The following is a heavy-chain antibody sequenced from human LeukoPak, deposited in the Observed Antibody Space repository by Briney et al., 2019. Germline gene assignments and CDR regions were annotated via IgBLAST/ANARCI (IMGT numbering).Heavy chain of an antibody. Sequence: GASVKVSCKASGYTFTSYDINWVRQATGQGLEWMGWMNPNSDNTGYAQKFQGRVTITRNTSISTAYMELSSLRSEDTAVYYCARGGAYSGSSWGYWGQGTLVTVSS. CDR3: ARGGAYSGSSWGY. J-gene: IGHJ4*02. CDR1: GYTFTSYD. V-gene: IGHV1-8*03. CDR2: MNPNSDNT. D-gene: IGHD1-26*01.